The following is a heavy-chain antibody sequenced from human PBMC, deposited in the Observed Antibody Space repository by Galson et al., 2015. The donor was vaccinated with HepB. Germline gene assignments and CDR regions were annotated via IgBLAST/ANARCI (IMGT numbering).Heavy chain of an antibody. Sequence: SLRLSCAASGFTVSSNYMSWVRQAPGKGLEWVSVIYSGGSTYYADSVKGRFTISRDNSKNTLYLQMNSLRAEDTAVYYCARSSSGGYNWFDPWGQGTLVTVSS. D-gene: IGHD3-10*01. CDR2: IYSGGST. CDR3: ARSSSGGYNWFDP. CDR1: GFTVSSNY. J-gene: IGHJ5*02. V-gene: IGHV3-53*01.